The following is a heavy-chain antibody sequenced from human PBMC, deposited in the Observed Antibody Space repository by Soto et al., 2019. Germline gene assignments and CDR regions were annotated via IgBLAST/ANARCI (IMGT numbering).Heavy chain of an antibody. V-gene: IGHV3-21*01. J-gene: IGHJ6*02. D-gene: IGHD6-13*01. CDR3: ATDGAAGAVMSV. CDR1: GLIFSNYG. Sequence: EVQLVESGGGLVKPGGSLRLSCTASGLIFSNYGVNWVRQAAGKRPEWVSSISSGGEYIDYADSVRGRLTISRDNPNKILYLQLTSLGVEDTSVYYCATDGAAGAVMSVWGQGTTVTVSS. CDR2: ISSGGEYI.